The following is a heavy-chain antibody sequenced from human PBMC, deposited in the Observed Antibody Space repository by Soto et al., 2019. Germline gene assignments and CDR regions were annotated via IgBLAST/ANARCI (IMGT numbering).Heavy chain of an antibody. CDR2: ISNSGGTT. J-gene: IGHJ6*02. D-gene: IGHD6-19*01. Sequence: EVQLLESGGGLVQPGGSLRLSCAASGFSFSSYAMSWARQAPGKGLEWVSVISNSGGTTFYADSVKGRFTISRDNFKNTVFLQMSSLRAEDTAVYYCAKYVAVAGTALYGMGVWGQGTTVTVSS. V-gene: IGHV3-23*01. CDR1: GFSFSSYA. CDR3: AKYVAVAGTALYGMGV.